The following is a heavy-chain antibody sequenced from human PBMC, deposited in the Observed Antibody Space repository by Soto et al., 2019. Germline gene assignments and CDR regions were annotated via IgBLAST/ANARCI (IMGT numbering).Heavy chain of an antibody. J-gene: IGHJ4*02. V-gene: IGHV1-69*01. CDR2: SIPIFGTA. Sequence: QVQLVQSGAEVKKPGSSVKVSCKASGGTFSSYAISWVRQAPGQGLEWMGGSIPIFGTANYAQKFQGRVTITADESTSTAYMALSSLRSEDTAVYYCARVVPAAIRGYYFDYWGQGTLVTVSS. D-gene: IGHD2-2*02. CDR1: GGTFSSYA. CDR3: ARVVPAAIRGYYFDY.